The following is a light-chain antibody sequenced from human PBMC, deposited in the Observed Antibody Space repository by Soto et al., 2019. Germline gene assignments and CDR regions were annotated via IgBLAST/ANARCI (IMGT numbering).Light chain of an antibody. Sequence: QSALTQPASVSGSIGQSITISCTGTSSDVGGYNYVSWYQQHPGKVPKLMIYEVNNRPSGVSNRFSGSKSANTASLTISGLQADDEADYYCSSFTSSSTQVFGGGTNVTVL. CDR2: EVN. V-gene: IGLV2-14*01. CDR3: SSFTSSSTQV. J-gene: IGLJ3*02. CDR1: SSDVGGYNY.